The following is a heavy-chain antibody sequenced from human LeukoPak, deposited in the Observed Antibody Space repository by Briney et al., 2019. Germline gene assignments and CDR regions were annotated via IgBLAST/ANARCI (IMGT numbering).Heavy chain of an antibody. V-gene: IGHV7-4-1*02. J-gene: IGHJ5*02. CDR3: AREIKEWELQTGFDP. CDR2: INTNTGNP. D-gene: IGHD1-26*01. Sequence: GASVKVSCKASGYTFTSYAMNWVRQAPGQGLEWMGWINTNTGNPTYAQGFTGRFVFSLDTSVSTAYLQISSLKAEDAAVYYCAREIKEWELQTGFDPWGQGTLVTVSS. CDR1: GYTFTSYA.